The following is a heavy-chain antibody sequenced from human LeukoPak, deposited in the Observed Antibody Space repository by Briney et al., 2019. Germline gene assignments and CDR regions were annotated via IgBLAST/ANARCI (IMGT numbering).Heavy chain of an antibody. D-gene: IGHD4-17*01. CDR3: AREAGDGDYGIDPFDI. V-gene: IGHV1-69*05. CDR2: IIPIFGTA. J-gene: IGHJ3*02. CDR1: GGTFSSYA. Sequence: SVKVSCKASGGTFSSYAISWVRQAPGRGLEWMGGIIPIFGTANYAQKFQGRVTITTDESTSTAYMELSSLRSEDTAVYYCAREAGDGDYGIDPFDIWGQGTMVTVSS.